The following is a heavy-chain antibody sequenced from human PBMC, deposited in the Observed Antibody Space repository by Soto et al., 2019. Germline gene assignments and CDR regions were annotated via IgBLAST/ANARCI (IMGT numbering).Heavy chain of an antibody. Sequence: QVQLQQWGAGLLKPSETLSLTCAVYGGSFSGYYWSWIRQPPGKGLEWIGEINHSGSTNYNPSLKSRVTISVDTSKNQFSLKLSSVTAADTAVYYCASPMVREAGGAFDIWGQGTMVTVSS. J-gene: IGHJ3*02. CDR2: INHSGST. V-gene: IGHV4-34*01. CDR1: GGSFSGYY. CDR3: ASPMVREAGGAFDI. D-gene: IGHD3-10*01.